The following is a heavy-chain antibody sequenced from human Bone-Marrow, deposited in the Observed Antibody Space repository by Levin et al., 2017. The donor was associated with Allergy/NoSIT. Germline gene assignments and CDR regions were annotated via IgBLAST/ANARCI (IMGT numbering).Heavy chain of an antibody. CDR3: AINGGWYGGADY. Sequence: SETLSLTCTVSGGSISSDYWSWIRQPPGKGLEWIGYIYYSGTTNYNPSLRSRVSISVDTSKNQFSLRLSSVSAADTAVYYCAINGGWYGGADYWGQGTLVIVSS. J-gene: IGHJ4*02. D-gene: IGHD6-19*01. CDR2: IYYSGTT. V-gene: IGHV4-59*01. CDR1: GGSISSDY.